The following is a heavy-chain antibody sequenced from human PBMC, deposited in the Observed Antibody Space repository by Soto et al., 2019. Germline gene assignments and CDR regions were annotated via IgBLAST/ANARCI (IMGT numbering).Heavy chain of an antibody. J-gene: IGHJ6*02. Sequence: PGGSLRLSCAASGFNFNNAWMNWVRQAPGKGPEWLSGINSDGTISSYADSVKGRFTISRDNARNTLSLQMNSLRADDTAVYYCARLSGDHSAFFSYGMDAWGQGTTVTVSS. CDR1: GFNFNNAW. V-gene: IGHV3-74*01. D-gene: IGHD2-21*01. CDR3: ARLSGDHSAFFSYGMDA. CDR2: INSDGTIS.